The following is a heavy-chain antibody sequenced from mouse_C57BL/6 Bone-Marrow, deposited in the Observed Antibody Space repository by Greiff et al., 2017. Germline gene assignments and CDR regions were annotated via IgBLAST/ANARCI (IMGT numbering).Heavy chain of an antibody. Sequence: VKLMESGAELARPGASVKLSCKASGYTFTSYGISWVKQRTGQGLEWIGEIYPRSGNTYYNEKFKGKATLTVDKSSSTAYMELRSLTSEDSAVYFCARGSGLTTVVAGAMDYWGQGTSVTVSS. J-gene: IGHJ4*01. CDR1: GYTFTSYG. D-gene: IGHD1-1*01. CDR3: ARGSGLTTVVAGAMDY. V-gene: IGHV1-81*01. CDR2: IYPRSGNT.